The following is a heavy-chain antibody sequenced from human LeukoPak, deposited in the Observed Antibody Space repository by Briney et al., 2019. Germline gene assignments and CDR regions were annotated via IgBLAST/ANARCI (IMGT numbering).Heavy chain of an antibody. J-gene: IGHJ5*02. CDR3: VRMSDSGDYGDL. CDR2: INSEGSGT. CDR1: GFTLSSSW. D-gene: IGHD4-17*01. V-gene: IGHV3-74*01. Sequence: TGGSLRLSCAASGFTLSSSWMHWVRQAPGKGLVWVSRINSEGSGTNYAESVEGRFTISRDNAKNTVYLQMNSLRAEDTAVYYCVRMSDSGDYGDLWGQGTLVTVSS.